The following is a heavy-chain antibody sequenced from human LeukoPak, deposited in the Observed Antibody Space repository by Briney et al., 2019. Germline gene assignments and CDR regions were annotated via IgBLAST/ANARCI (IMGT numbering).Heavy chain of an antibody. CDR2: IRGSSSVI. Sequence: PGGSLRPSCAASGFTVSSNYMNWVRQAPGKGLEWISDIRGSSSVIHYADSVQGRITISRDSAKNSLFLQMNNLRGDDTAVYYCARDLKEGVPPAVVSRYFDYWGQGILVTVSS. D-gene: IGHD2-21*01. CDR1: GFTVSSNY. CDR3: ARDLKEGVPPAVVSRYFDY. J-gene: IGHJ4*02. V-gene: IGHV3-48*01.